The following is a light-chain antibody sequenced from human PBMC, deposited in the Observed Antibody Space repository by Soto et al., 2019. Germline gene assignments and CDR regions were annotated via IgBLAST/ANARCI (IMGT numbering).Light chain of an antibody. CDR1: SSDIGGYNY. J-gene: IGLJ2*01. Sequence: QSVLTQPASVSGSPGQSITISCTGTSSDIGGYNYVSWYQQHPGKAPKLMIYEVSNRPSGVSNRFSGSKSGNTASLTISGLQAEDEADYYCSSYTSRTTLVVFSGGTKLTVL. V-gene: IGLV2-14*01. CDR2: EVS. CDR3: SSYTSRTTLVV.